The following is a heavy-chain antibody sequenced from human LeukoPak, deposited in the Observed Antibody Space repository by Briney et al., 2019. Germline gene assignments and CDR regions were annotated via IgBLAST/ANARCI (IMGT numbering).Heavy chain of an antibody. CDR3: AQGTPTGYGTSWFDY. D-gene: IGHD6-13*01. Sequence: PGGSLRLSCAASGFTFSSYAMSWVRQAPGKGLEWVSLITGSGGNTYSADSVKGRFTVSRDNPKNTLYLQMSSLRAEDTAIYYCAQGTPTGYGTSWFDYWGQGTLVTVSS. V-gene: IGHV3-23*01. J-gene: IGHJ4*02. CDR1: GFTFSSYA. CDR2: ITGSGGNT.